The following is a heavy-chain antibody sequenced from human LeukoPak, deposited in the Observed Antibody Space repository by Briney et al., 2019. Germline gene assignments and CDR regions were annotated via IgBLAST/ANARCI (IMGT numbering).Heavy chain of an antibody. CDR2: IRYDGTNK. D-gene: IGHD2-21*01. Sequence: GGSLRLSCAASGFTFSTYGMHWVRQAPGKGLEWVAFIRYDGTNKYYADPVKGRFTISRDNSKNTLYLQMNSLRVEDTAVYYCAPRVVVITAPFDYWGQGTLVTVSS. J-gene: IGHJ4*02. CDR1: GFTFSTYG. V-gene: IGHV3-30*02. CDR3: APRVVVITAPFDY.